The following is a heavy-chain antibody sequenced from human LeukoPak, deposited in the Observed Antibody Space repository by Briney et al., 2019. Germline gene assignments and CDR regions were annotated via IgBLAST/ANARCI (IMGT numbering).Heavy chain of an antibody. V-gene: IGHV3-23*01. D-gene: IGHD3-22*01. J-gene: IGHJ4*02. Sequence: PGGSLRLSCAASGFTFSSYAMSWVRQAPGKGLEWVSAISGSGGSTYYADSVKGRFTISRDNSKNTLYLQMNSLRAEDTAVYYCAKDLAYYYDSSGYGGHDYWGQGTLVTVSS. CDR3: AKDLAYYYDSSGYGGHDY. CDR1: GFTFSSYA. CDR2: ISGSGGST.